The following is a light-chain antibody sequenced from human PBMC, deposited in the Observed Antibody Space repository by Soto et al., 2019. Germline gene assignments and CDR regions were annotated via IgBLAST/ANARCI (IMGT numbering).Light chain of an antibody. J-gene: IGLJ2*01. CDR3: HSFDSSLSALVV. Sequence: QSVLTQPPSVSGAPGGRVTISCSGSNSNIGPGYDVHWYQQLAGTAPKLIIYGNNNRPSGVPDRFSGTKSGTSASLAITGRQAYDEAAYYCHSFDSSLSALVVFGGGTKLTVL. V-gene: IGLV1-40*01. CDR1: NSNIGPGYD. CDR2: GNN.